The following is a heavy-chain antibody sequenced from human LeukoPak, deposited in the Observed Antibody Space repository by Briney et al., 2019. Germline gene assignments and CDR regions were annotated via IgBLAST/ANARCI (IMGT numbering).Heavy chain of an antibody. CDR1: GFTFSSYG. CDR3: TRMYRNGFDY. CDR2: MSYDGRNT. V-gene: IGHV3-30*03. D-gene: IGHD1-1*01. J-gene: IGHJ4*02. Sequence: GGSLRRSCAASGFTFSSYGMHWVRQAPGKGLEWVAVMSYDGRNTYYADSVKGRFTISRDNSKNTLYLQMNSLRAEDTAVYYCTRMYRNGFDYWGQGTLVTVSS.